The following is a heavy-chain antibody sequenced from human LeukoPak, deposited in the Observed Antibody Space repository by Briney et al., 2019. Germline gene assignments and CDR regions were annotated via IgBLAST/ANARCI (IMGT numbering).Heavy chain of an antibody. CDR1: GYTFTSYG. Sequence: ASVKVSCKASGYTFTSYGISWVRQAPGQGLEWMGWISAYNGNTNYAQKLQGRVTMTTDTSTSTAYMELRSLRSDGTAVYYCARDIAGSWSYYYYYYMDVWGKGTTVTVSS. CDR3: ARDIAGSWSYYYYYYMDV. J-gene: IGHJ6*03. V-gene: IGHV1-18*01. CDR2: ISAYNGNT. D-gene: IGHD6-13*01.